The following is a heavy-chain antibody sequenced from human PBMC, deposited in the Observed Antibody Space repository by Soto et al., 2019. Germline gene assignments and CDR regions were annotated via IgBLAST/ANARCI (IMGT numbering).Heavy chain of an antibody. D-gene: IGHD6-13*01. Sequence: GGSLRLSCAASGFTFSSYAMSWVRQAPGKGLEWVSAISGSGGSTYYADSVKGRFTISRDNSKNTLYLQMNSLRAEDTAVYYCAKSPIAAAGLGPWAFDIWGQGTMVTVSS. CDR2: ISGSGGST. V-gene: IGHV3-23*01. CDR3: AKSPIAAAGLGPWAFDI. J-gene: IGHJ3*02. CDR1: GFTFSSYA.